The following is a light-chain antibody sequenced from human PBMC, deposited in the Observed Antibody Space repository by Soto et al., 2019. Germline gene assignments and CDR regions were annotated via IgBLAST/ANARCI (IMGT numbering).Light chain of an antibody. CDR3: QQYSSSPPEFT. V-gene: IGKV3-20*01. CDR1: QSVSSNY. Sequence: EIVLTQSPGTLSVSPGERVTLSCRANQSVSSNYLARYQQRPGQAPRLLIFGASYRATGIPDRFSGSGSGTDFTLTISRLEPEDFAVYYCQQYSSSPPEFTFGPGTKVDSK. CDR2: GAS. J-gene: IGKJ3*01.